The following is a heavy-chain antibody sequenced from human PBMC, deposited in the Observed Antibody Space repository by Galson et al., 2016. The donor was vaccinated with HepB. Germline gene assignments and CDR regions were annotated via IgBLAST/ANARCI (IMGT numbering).Heavy chain of an antibody. V-gene: IGHV3-30*18. CDR2: TSHDGSNE. D-gene: IGHD6-19*01. CDR3: AKGGPGIAVPADL. CDR1: GLIFSNHA. J-gene: IGHJ1*01. Sequence: LRLSCAASGLIFSNHAMHWVRQAPGQGLEWVAVTSHDGSNEYYADSVKGRFAISRANPKNALYLQMNSLTAGDTAVYYCAKGGPGIAVPADLWGQGTLVTVSS.